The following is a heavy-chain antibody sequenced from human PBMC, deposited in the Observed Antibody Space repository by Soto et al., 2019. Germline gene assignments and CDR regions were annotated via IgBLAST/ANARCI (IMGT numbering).Heavy chain of an antibody. V-gene: IGHV3-30*18. Sequence: QEQLVESGGGVVQPGKSLRLSCAGSGFTFSSYGMDWVRQAPGKGLEWVAVISYDGSNKYYADSVKGRFTISRDNSKNTLYLQMSSLRADDTAVYYCAKDRMGAGVRGYFDYWGQGTLVTVSS. CDR1: GFTFSSYG. J-gene: IGHJ4*02. CDR3: AKDRMGAGVRGYFDY. CDR2: ISYDGSNK. D-gene: IGHD3-10*01.